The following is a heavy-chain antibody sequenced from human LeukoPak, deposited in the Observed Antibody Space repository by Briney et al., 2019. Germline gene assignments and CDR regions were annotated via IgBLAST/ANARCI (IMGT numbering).Heavy chain of an antibody. CDR3: AKDSGMGPETYYYGSGSYPDY. Sequence: GGSLRLSCAASGFTFDDYAMHWVRQAPGKGLEWVSLISWDGGSTYYADSVKGRFTISRDNSKNSLYLQMNSLRAEDTALYYCAKDSGMGPETYYYGSGSYPDYWGQGTLVTVSS. J-gene: IGHJ4*02. D-gene: IGHD3-10*01. V-gene: IGHV3-43D*03. CDR2: ISWDGGST. CDR1: GFTFDDYA.